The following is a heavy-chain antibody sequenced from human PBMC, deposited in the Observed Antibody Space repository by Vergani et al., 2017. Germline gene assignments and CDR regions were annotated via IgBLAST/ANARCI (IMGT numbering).Heavy chain of an antibody. CDR1: RFSVSSHY. J-gene: IGHJ3*02. CDR3: ARGMTTETTDLDGFDI. D-gene: IGHD4-17*01. Sequence: LVESGGGLVQPGGSLRLSCAASRFSVSSHYMTWVRQAPGKGLEWVSTRNIGGRTSYADSVKGRLTLTRDDSKNTLHLQLNSLRPEDTAVYYCARGMTTETTDLDGFDIGGQGTRVSVSS. CDR2: RNIGGRT. V-gene: IGHV3-66*02.